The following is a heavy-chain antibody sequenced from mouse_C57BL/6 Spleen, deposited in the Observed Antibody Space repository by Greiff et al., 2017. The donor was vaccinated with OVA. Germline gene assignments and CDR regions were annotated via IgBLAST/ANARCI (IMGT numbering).Heavy chain of an antibody. CDR2: KWSGGST. CDR3: ARKGYYSNYVDAMDY. CDR1: GFSLTSYG. J-gene: IGHJ4*01. D-gene: IGHD2-5*01. Sequence: VKLQESGPGLVQPSQSLSITCTVSGFSLTSYGVHWVRQSPGKGLEWLGGKWSGGSTDYNAAFISRLSISKDNSKSQVFFKMNSLQADDTAIYYCARKGYYSNYVDAMDYWGQGTSVTVSS. V-gene: IGHV2-2*01.